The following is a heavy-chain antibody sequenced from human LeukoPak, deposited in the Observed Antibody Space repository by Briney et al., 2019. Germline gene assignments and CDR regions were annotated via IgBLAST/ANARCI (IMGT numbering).Heavy chain of an antibody. CDR2: IKQDGSEK. CDR1: GFTFSSYW. D-gene: IGHD3-10*01. J-gene: IGHJ6*03. Sequence: GGSLRLSCAASGFTFSSYWMSWDRQAPGKGLEWVANIKQDGSEKYYVDSVKGRFTISRDNAKNSLYLQMNSLRAEDTAVYYCATSRRSRGGYYYYYMDVWGKGTTVTVSS. V-gene: IGHV3-7*01. CDR3: ATSRRSRGGYYYYYMDV.